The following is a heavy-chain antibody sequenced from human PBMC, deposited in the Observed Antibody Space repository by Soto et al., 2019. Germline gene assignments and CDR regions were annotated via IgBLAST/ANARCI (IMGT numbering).Heavy chain of an antibody. J-gene: IGHJ6*02. V-gene: IGHV3-30-3*01. CDR3: ASEYDYGDLNYYYYGMDV. D-gene: IGHD4-17*01. CDR2: ISYDGSNK. Sequence: PGGSLRLSCAASGFTFSSYAMHWVRQAPGKGLEWVAVISYDGSNKYYADSVKGRFTISRDNSKNTLYLQMNSLRAEDTAVYYCASEYDYGDLNYYYYGMDVWGQGTTVTVS. CDR1: GFTFSSYA.